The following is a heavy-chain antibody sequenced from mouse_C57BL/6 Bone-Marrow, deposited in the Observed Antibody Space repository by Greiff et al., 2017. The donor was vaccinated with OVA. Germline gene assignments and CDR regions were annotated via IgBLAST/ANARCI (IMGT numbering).Heavy chain of an antibody. Sequence: VQLQESGAELARPGASVKLSCKASGYTFTSYGISWVKQRTGQGLEWIGEIYPRSGNTYYNEKFKGKATLTADKSSSTAYMELRSLTSEDSAVYFCARPSLGAWFAYWGQGTLVTVSA. D-gene: IGHD6-2*01. V-gene: IGHV1-81*01. CDR3: ARPSLGAWFAY. CDR2: IYPRSGNT. CDR1: GYTFTSYG. J-gene: IGHJ3*01.